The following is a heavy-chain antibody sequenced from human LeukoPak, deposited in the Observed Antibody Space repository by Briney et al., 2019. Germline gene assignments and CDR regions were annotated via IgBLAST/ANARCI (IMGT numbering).Heavy chain of an antibody. CDR3: ARAPRYPNGNYYYYYMDV. V-gene: IGHV3-48*03. D-gene: IGHD2-15*01. Sequence: GGSLRLSCAASGFTFSSYEMNWVRQAPGKGLEWVSYISSSGSTIYYADSVKGRFTISRDNAKNSLYLQMNSLRAEDTAVYYCARAPRYPNGNYYYYYMDVWGKGTTVTVS. CDR1: GFTFSSYE. J-gene: IGHJ6*03. CDR2: ISSSGSTI.